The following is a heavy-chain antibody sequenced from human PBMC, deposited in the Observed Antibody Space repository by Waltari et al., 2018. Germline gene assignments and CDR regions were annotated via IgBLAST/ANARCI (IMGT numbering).Heavy chain of an antibody. J-gene: IGHJ3*02. CDR3: ARGRNGYIQDVFDI. D-gene: IGHD5-12*01. CDR1: GFTFSTYN. Sequence: VHLVASGGGLVQPGESLRPSCAASGFTFSTYNMNWVRQAPGKGLGWVSYISSTTTTYYADYVKSRFTISRDNAKNSLYLQMNSLRAEDTALYYCARGRNGYIQDVFDIWGQGTMVSVSS. V-gene: IGHV3-48*01. CDR2: ISSTTTT.